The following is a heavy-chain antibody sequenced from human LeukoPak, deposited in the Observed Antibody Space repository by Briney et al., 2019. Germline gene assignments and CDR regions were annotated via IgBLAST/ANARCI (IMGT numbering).Heavy chain of an antibody. Sequence: GRTLRLSCAASGFTFSDYYMSWVRQAPGKGLEWVSYISSSSSYTNYADSVKGRFTISRDNAKNSLYLQMNSLRAEDTAVYYCARTMVRGVIADYWGQGTLVTVSS. CDR3: ARTMVRGVIADY. CDR1: GFTFSDYY. V-gene: IGHV3-11*03. J-gene: IGHJ4*02. CDR2: ISSSSSYT. D-gene: IGHD3-10*01.